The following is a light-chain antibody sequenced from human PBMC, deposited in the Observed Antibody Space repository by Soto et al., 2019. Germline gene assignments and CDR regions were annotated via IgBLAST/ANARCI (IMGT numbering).Light chain of an antibody. J-gene: IGKJ3*01. V-gene: IGKV3D-15*01. CDR2: SAS. CDR1: QNVNID. Sequence: EIVLTQSPATLSVSPGESATLSCRASQNVNIDLVWYQQKPGQAPKVLMFSASARETGIPARFSGGGSETEVTLTISSLQPEDSAVYYCQQYNTWPFTFGPGTKVDIK. CDR3: QQYNTWPFT.